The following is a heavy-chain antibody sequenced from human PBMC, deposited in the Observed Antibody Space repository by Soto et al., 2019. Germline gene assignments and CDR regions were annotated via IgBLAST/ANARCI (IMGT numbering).Heavy chain of an antibody. J-gene: IGHJ6*02. CDR3: AREFASKGGVIDYYYHYYGMDV. Sequence: QVQLVESGGGVVQPGRSLRLSCAASGFTFSSYGMHWVRQAPGKGLEWVAVIWYDGSNKYYADSVKGRFPISRDNSKNTLYLQMKRLRAEDTAVYYCAREFASKGGVIDYYYHYYGMDVWAQGTTVTVSS. V-gene: IGHV3-33*01. CDR2: IWYDGSNK. D-gene: IGHD3-16*02. CDR1: GFTFSSYG.